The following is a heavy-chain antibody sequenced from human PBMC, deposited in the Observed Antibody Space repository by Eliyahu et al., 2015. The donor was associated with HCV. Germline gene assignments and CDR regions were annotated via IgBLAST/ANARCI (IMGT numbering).Heavy chain of an antibody. CDR1: GXXXTPXY. CDR3: ASGGGGIAVTGTGGWFDP. J-gene: IGHJ5*02. D-gene: IGHD6-19*01. Sequence: QVQLQESGPGLVKPSXTLSXTCTVXGXXXTPXYWXWIRQPPGKGLEWIGYIHYSXSTNYNPSLKSRVTIALDTSKNQFSLNLTSVTAADTAMYYCASGGGGIAVTGTGGWFDPWGQGTLVTVSS. CDR2: IHYSXST. V-gene: IGHV4-59*01.